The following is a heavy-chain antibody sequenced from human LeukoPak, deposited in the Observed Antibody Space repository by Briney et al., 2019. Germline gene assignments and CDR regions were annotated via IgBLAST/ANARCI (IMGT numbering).Heavy chain of an antibody. CDR3: ARVVYNGPCYYGMDV. Sequence: SETLSLTCTVSGGSISSYYWSWIRQPAGKGLELIGRIYTSGSTNYNPSLKSRVTMSVDTSKNQFSLKLSSVTAADTAVYYCARVVYNGPCYYGMDVWGQGTTVTVSS. D-gene: IGHD5-12*01. CDR1: GGSISSYY. V-gene: IGHV4-4*07. CDR2: IYTSGST. J-gene: IGHJ6*02.